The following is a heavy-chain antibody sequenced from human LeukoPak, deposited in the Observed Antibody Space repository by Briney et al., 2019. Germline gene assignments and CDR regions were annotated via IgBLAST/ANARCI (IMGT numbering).Heavy chain of an antibody. CDR3: AREPPYCSGGSCYYFNYYYYGMDV. CDR2: INPSGGST. J-gene: IGHJ6*02. Sequence: ASVKVSCKASGYTFTSYYMHWVRQAPGQGLEWMGIINPSGGSTSYAQKFQGRVTMTRDTSTSTVYMELSSLSSEDTAVYYCAREPPYCSGGSCYYFNYYYYGMDVWGQGTTVTVSS. D-gene: IGHD2-15*01. V-gene: IGHV1-46*01. CDR1: GYTFTSYY.